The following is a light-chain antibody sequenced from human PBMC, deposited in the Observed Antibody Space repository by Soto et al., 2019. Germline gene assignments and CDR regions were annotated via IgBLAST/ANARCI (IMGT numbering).Light chain of an antibody. J-gene: IGKJ5*01. Sequence: EIVLTQSPDTLSLSPGGRATLSCRASQSVTTRLAWYQQKPGQPPRLLISGASVRASGVPVRSTGSGSGTDFTLTISRLEPEDFALYYCEQYGGSPITVGLGPRLEVK. V-gene: IGKV3-20*01. CDR1: QSVTTR. CDR3: EQYGGSPIT. CDR2: GAS.